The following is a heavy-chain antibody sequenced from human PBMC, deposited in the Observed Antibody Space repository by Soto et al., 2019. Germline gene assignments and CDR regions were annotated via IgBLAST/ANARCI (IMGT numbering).Heavy chain of an antibody. Sequence: GGSLRLSCAASGFTFSSYAMHWVRQAPGKGLEWVAVISYDGSNKYYADSVKGRFTISRDNSKNTLYLQMNSLRAEDTAVYYCAKFVVVVAATRGHFDYWGQGTLVTVSS. J-gene: IGHJ4*02. CDR3: AKFVVVVAATRGHFDY. CDR1: GFTFSSYA. D-gene: IGHD2-15*01. CDR2: ISYDGSNK. V-gene: IGHV3-30-3*01.